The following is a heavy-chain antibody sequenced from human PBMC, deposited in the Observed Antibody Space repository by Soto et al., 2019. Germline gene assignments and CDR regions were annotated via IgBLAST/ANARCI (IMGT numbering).Heavy chain of an antibody. Sequence: SETLSLTCTVSGDSISSGGYYWTWIRQHPGKGLEWIGYIFYSGSTYYNPSLKSLVTISVDTSKNQFSLKLSSVTAADTAVYYCARGLSVAGTSYWGQGTLVTVSS. V-gene: IGHV4-31*01. J-gene: IGHJ4*02. CDR3: ARGLSVAGTSY. D-gene: IGHD6-19*01. CDR2: IFYSGST. CDR1: GDSISSGGYY.